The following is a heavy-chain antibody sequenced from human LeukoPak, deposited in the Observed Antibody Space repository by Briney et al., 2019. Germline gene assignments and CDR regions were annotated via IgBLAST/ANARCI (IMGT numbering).Heavy chain of an antibody. Sequence: SETLSLTCTVSGGSISTYYWSWIRQPPGKGPERIGYIYTSGSTNYNPSLKSRVTMSVDTSKNQFYLMLSSVTAADTAVYFCARSNIAGYYYYMDVWGTGTPVTVSS. J-gene: IGHJ6*03. CDR2: IYTSGST. D-gene: IGHD2/OR15-2a*01. CDR3: ARSNIAGYYYYMDV. CDR1: GGSISTYY. V-gene: IGHV4-4*09.